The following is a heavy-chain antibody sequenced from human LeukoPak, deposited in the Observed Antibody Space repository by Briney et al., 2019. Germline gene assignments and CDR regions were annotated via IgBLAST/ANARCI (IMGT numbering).Heavy chain of an antibody. CDR2: ISSSSSYI. D-gene: IGHD3-22*01. V-gene: IGHV3-21*01. CDR3: AKDWAMIGALDY. CDR1: GGSFSGYY. Sequence: ETLSLTCAVYGGSFSGYYWSWIRQPPGKGLEWVSSISSSSSYIYYADSVKGRFTISRDNAKNSLYLQMNSLRAEDTAVYYCAKDWAMIGALDYWGQGTLVTVSS. J-gene: IGHJ4*02.